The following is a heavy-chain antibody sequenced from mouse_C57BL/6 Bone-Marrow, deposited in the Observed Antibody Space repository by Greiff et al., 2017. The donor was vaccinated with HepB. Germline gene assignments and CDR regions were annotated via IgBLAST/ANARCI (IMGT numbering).Heavy chain of an antibody. Sequence: EVQLQQSGPELVKPGASVKMSCKASGYTFTDYNMDWVKQSHGKSLEWIGDINPNNGGTIYNQKFKGKATLTVDKSSSTAYMELRSLTSEDTAVYYCARNDGYYPWFAYWGQGTLVTVSA. CDR2: INPNNGGT. CDR1: GYTFTDYN. V-gene: IGHV1-18*01. J-gene: IGHJ3*01. D-gene: IGHD2-3*01. CDR3: ARNDGYYPWFAY.